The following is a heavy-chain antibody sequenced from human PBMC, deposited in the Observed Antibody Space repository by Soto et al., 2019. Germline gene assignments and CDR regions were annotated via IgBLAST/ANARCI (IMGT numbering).Heavy chain of an antibody. D-gene: IGHD1-26*01. CDR3: ARLGGTHQALAS. Sequence: QVHLQESGPGLVKPSETLSLTCSVSGGSVGSYFWGWIRQPPGKGLEWIGSIYYVGRTFYTPSLPSRVTISLDISTDQFSLELNSVTAADTAAYYCARLGGTHQALASWGQGTLVTVSS. V-gene: IGHV4-59*08. CDR2: IYYVGRT. CDR1: GGSVGSYF. J-gene: IGHJ4*02.